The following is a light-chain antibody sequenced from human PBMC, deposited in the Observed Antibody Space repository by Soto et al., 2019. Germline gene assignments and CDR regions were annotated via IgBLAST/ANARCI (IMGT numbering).Light chain of an antibody. J-gene: IGKJ4*01. CDR1: QSVSSSY. V-gene: IGKV3-20*01. CDR2: GAS. CDR3: QQYGSSPPDT. Sequence: EIVLTQSPGTLSLSPGERATLSCRSSQSVSSSYLAWYQQKPGQAPRLLIYGASSMATGIPDRFSGSGSGTDCTRTISRLEPEDMAVYYCQQYGSSPPDTFGGGTKVEIK.